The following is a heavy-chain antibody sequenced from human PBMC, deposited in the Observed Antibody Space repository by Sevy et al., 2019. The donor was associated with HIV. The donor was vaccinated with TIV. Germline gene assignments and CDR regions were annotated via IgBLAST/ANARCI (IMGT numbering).Heavy chain of an antibody. CDR2: ISYDGSNK. CDR3: ARDRQGDLDY. V-gene: IGHV3-30-3*01. Sequence: GGSLRLSCAASGFTFSSYAMHWVRQAPGKGLEWVAVISYDGSNKYYADSVKGRFTISRDNSKNTLYLQMNSLRAEYSALYYCARDRQGDLDYWGQGTLVTVSS. D-gene: IGHD2-21*01. CDR1: GFTFSSYA. J-gene: IGHJ4*02.